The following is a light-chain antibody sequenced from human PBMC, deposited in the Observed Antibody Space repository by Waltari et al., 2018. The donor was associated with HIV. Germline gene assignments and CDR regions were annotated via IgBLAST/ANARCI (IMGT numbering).Light chain of an antibody. V-gene: IGLV3-21*04. CDR2: YDS. CDR1: NIESKS. CDR3: QVWDTSADQYVV. J-gene: IGLJ2*01. Sequence: SYVVTQPPSVSVAPGRTARISCGGDNIESKSVHWYQQKPGQAPGMVIYYDSDRPSGIPERFSGSNSENMATLIIRKVEAGDEADYFCQVWDTSADQYVVFGGGTKLAVV.